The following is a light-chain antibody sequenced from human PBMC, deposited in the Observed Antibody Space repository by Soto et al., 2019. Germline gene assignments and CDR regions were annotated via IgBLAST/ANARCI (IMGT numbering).Light chain of an antibody. V-gene: IGLV2-14*03. Sequence: QSALTQLASVYGSPGQSITISCTGTSSDVGGYNYVSWYQHHPGKAPKLMISDVSDRPSGVSNRFSGSKSDNTASLTISGLQAEDEADYYCSSYTSSSTLYVFGTGTKVTVL. CDR3: SSYTSSSTLYV. CDR1: SSDVGGYNY. CDR2: DVS. J-gene: IGLJ1*01.